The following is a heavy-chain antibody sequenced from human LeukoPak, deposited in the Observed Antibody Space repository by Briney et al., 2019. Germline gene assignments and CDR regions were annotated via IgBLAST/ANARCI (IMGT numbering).Heavy chain of an antibody. V-gene: IGHV3-7*01. D-gene: IGHD2-2*01. Sequence: GWSLRLSCAASGFTFSNYWMSWVRQAPGKGLEWVANIKHDGSEKYYVDSVKGRFTISRDNAEKSLYLQMSSLRADDTAVYYCARTFGSAYYVPAGDYWGQGTLVTVSS. CDR2: IKHDGSEK. CDR1: GFTFSNYW. CDR3: ARTFGSAYYVPAGDY. J-gene: IGHJ4*02.